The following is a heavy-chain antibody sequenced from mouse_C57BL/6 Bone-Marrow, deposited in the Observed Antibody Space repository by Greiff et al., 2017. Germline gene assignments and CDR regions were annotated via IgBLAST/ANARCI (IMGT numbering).Heavy chain of an antibody. V-gene: IGHV1-15*01. CDR1: GYTFTDYE. Sequence: QVQLQQSGAELVRPGASVTLSCKASGYTFTDYEMHWVKQTPVHGLEWIGAIDPETGGTTYNQKFKGKAILTADKSSSTAYMELRSLTSEDSAVYYCTGGGYDCPYFDYWGQGTTLTVSS. CDR3: TGGGYDCPYFDY. CDR2: IDPETGGT. J-gene: IGHJ2*01. D-gene: IGHD2-4*01.